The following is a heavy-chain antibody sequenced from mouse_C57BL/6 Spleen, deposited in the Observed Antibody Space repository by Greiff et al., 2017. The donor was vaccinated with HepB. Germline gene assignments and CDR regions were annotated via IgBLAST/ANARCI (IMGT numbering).Heavy chain of an antibody. J-gene: IGHJ3*01. CDR1: GFTFSSYA. V-gene: IGHV5-4*01. CDR3: ARGGTTAGFAY. CDR2: ISDGGSYT. Sequence: EVHLVESGGGLVKPGGSLKLSCAASGFTFSSYAMSWVRQTPEKRLEWVATISDGGSYTYYPDNVKGRFTISRDNAKNNLYLQMSHLKSEDTAMYYCARGGTTAGFAYWGQGTLVTVSA. D-gene: IGHD1-2*01.